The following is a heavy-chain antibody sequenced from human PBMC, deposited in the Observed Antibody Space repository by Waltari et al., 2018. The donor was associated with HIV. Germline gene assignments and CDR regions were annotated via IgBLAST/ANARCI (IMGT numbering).Heavy chain of an antibody. J-gene: IGHJ4*02. CDR1: GFSLSTSGVG. D-gene: IGHD6-19*01. V-gene: IGHV2-5*02. CDR3: AHRVRRIAVAVQVGIVVFDY. Sequence: QITLKESGPTLVKPTQTLTLTCTFSGFSLSTSGVGVGWIRQPQGNALEWLALIYWDDDKRYSPALKSRPTITKDTYKNQVVLTMTNMDPVDTATYYCAHRVRRIAVAVQVGIVVFDYWGQGTLVTGAS. CDR2: IYWDDDK.